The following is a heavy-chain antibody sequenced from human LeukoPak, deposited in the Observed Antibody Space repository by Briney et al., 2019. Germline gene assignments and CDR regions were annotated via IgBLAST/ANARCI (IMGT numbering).Heavy chain of an antibody. CDR3: AKGNRDSSGFYYYYGMDV. CDR1: GFTFDDYA. J-gene: IGHJ6*02. D-gene: IGHD3-22*01. CDR2: ISWDSKNI. V-gene: IGHV3-9*01. Sequence: PGRSLRLSCAASGFTFDDYAMFWARQAPGKGLEWVSGISWDSKNIGYAASVKGRFTISRDNAKNSLYLQMNSLRAEDTAFYYCAKGNRDSSGFYYYYGMDVWGQGTTVTVSS.